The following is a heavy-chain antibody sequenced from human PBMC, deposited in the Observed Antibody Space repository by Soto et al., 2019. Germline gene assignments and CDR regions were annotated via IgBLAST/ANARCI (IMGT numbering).Heavy chain of an antibody. D-gene: IGHD3-16*01. CDR2: ISSSSSYI. CDR3: ARCRRGTNAFDI. CDR1: GFTFSSYS. J-gene: IGHJ3*02. V-gene: IGHV3-21*01. Sequence: EVQLVESGGGLVKPGGSLRLSCAASGFTFSSYSMNWVRQAPGKGLEWVSSISSSSSYIYYADSVKGRFTISRDNAKNSLYLQMNSLRAEDTAVYYCARCRRGTNAFDIWGQGTMVTVSS.